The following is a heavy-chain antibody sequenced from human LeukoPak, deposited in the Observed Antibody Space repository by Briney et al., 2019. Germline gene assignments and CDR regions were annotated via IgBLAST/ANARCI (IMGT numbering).Heavy chain of an antibody. CDR1: GYSISSGYY. CDR3: ATRARDGYNDY. J-gene: IGHJ4*02. V-gene: IGHV4-38-2*02. CDR2: TYHSGST. D-gene: IGHD5-24*01. Sequence: ASETLSLTCSVSGYSISSGYYWGWIRQPPGMGLEWIGNTYHSGSTYHNPSLKSRVTISLDTSKNQFSLKLSSVAAADTAVYYCATRARDGYNDYWGQGTLVTVSS.